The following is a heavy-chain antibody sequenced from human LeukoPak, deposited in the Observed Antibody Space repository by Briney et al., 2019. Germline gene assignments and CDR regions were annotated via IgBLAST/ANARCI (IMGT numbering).Heavy chain of an antibody. CDR3: ARDRDYGSGSYDY. V-gene: IGHV4-59*01. CDR1: GGSISSYH. D-gene: IGHD3-10*01. Sequence: SETLSLTCSVSGGSISSYHWSWIRQPPGKGLEWIGYIYYSGSTNYNPSLKSRVTISVDTSKNQFSLKLSSVTAADTAVYYCARDRDYGSGSYDYWGQGSLVTVSS. J-gene: IGHJ4*02. CDR2: IYYSGST.